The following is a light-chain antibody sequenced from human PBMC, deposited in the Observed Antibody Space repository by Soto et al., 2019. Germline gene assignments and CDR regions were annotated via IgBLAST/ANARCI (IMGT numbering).Light chain of an antibody. V-gene: IGLV1-47*02. CDR2: VDN. CDR3: CSCLGRASYV. J-gene: IGLJ1*01. Sequence: QSVLTQPPSASGTPGQRVTISCSGSSSNIGSNSVYWYQQLPGTAPKLLISVDNQRPSGVPDRFSGSKSGTSASLAISGLRSEDEADYWCCSCLGRASYVFDTGTKLTVL. CDR1: SSNIGSNS.